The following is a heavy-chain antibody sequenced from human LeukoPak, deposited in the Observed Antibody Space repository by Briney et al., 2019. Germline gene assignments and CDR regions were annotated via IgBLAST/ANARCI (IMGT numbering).Heavy chain of an antibody. CDR1: GHSFTNYW. CDR2: IYPDDSDT. D-gene: IGHD1-26*01. V-gene: IGHV5-51*01. J-gene: IGHJ4*02. CDR3: ARQGSAYSGNLDS. Sequence: GESLKISCKGSGHSFTNYWIGWVRQMPGKGLEWMGIIYPDDSDTRYSPSFQGQVALSADKSISTAYLQWSSLKASDTAIYYCARQGSAYSGNLDSWGQGTLVTVSS.